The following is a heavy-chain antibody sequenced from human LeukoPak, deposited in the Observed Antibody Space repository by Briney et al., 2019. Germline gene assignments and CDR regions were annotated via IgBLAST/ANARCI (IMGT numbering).Heavy chain of an antibody. V-gene: IGHV4-4*07. D-gene: IGHD3-16*02. CDR2: IYTSSGYT. Sequence: PSETLSLTCTVYGGSISSYYWSWIRQPAGKGLEWIGRIYTSSGYTNYNPSLKSRVTMSLDTAKNQLSLRLSSVTAADTAVYYCARDSYLDRIFDIWGQGTMVTVSS. CDR1: GGSISSYY. J-gene: IGHJ3*02. CDR3: ARDSYLDRIFDI.